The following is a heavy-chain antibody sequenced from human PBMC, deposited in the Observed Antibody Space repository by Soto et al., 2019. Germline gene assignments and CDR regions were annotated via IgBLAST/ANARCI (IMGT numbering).Heavy chain of an antibody. CDR1: GYTFTSYG. V-gene: IGHV1-18*01. D-gene: IGHD1-26*01. CDR2: ISAYNGNT. Sequence: ASVEVSCKASGYTFTSYGISWVRQAPGQGLEWMGWISAYNGNTNYAQKLQGRVTMTTDTSTCTAYMELRSLRSEDTAVYYCAGGSYSGSYLGAFDIWGQGTMVTVSS. J-gene: IGHJ3*02. CDR3: AGGSYSGSYLGAFDI.